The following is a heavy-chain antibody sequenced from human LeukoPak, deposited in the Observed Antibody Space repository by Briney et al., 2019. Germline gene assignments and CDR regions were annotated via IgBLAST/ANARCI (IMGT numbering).Heavy chain of an antibody. Sequence: PSETLSLTCTVSGGSISSYYWSWIRQPPGKGLEWIGYIYYSGSTNYNPSLKSRVTISVDTSKNQFSLKLSSVTAADTAVYYCARNGIGTVTRKRSAFDIWGQGTMLTVSS. J-gene: IGHJ3*02. D-gene: IGHD4-17*01. CDR3: ARNGIGTVTRKRSAFDI. CDR1: GGSISSYY. CDR2: IYYSGST. V-gene: IGHV4-59*08.